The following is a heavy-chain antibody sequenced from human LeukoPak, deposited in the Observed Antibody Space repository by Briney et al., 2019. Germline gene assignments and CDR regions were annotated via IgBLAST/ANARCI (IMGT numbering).Heavy chain of an antibody. J-gene: IGHJ3*02. CDR1: GYTFTAYA. CDR2: INPGNGNT. CDR3: AREGGAIAVAGSFDI. D-gene: IGHD6-19*01. V-gene: IGHV1-3*03. Sequence: VASVKVSCKASGYTFTAYALHWVRQAPGQRLEWMGWINPGNGNTQYSQEIQGRVTITRDTSASTAYMEVSSLRSEDMAVCYCAREGGAIAVAGSFDIWGQGTMVTVSS.